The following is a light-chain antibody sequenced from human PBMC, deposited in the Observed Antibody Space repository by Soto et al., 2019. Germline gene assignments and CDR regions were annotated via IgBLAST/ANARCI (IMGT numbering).Light chain of an antibody. CDR1: QSISSD. Sequence: EIVMPQSPATLSVSPGERATLSCRASQSISSDLAWYQQKPGQAPRLLIYGSTRATGIPARFSGSGSGTEFTLTISSLQSEDSALYYCQQYNWWPWTFGQGTKVDIK. V-gene: IGKV3-15*01. J-gene: IGKJ1*01. CDR2: GS. CDR3: QQYNWWPWT.